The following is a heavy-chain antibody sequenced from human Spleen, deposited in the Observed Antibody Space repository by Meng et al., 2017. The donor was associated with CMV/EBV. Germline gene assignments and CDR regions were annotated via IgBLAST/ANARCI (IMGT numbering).Heavy chain of an antibody. CDR3: VGQTDTAMV. D-gene: IGHD5-18*01. CDR2: INYSGYT. Sequence: LSRTCAVYDGSFSGYYWSWIRQPTGKGLEWIGEINYSGYTNYKPSLKSRVTISADTSKNQFSLKLSSVTAADTAVYYCVGQTDTAMVWGQGTLVTVSS. CDR1: DGSFSGYY. V-gene: IGHV4-34*01. J-gene: IGHJ4*02.